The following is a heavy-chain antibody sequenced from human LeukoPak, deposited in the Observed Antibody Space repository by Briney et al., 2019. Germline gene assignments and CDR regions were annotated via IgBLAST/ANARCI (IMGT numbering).Heavy chain of an antibody. CDR1: GFTFSVCG. Sequence: PGGSLRLACTASGFTFSVCGMHWVRQAPGQGLEWVTYIRFDASNKYYADSVKGRFTISRDNSKNSLYLQMNSLRAEDTAVYYCARRRDSGSLQHFDYWGQGTLVTVSS. V-gene: IGHV3-30*02. J-gene: IGHJ4*02. CDR3: ARRRDSGSLQHFDY. D-gene: IGHD1-26*01. CDR2: IRFDASNK.